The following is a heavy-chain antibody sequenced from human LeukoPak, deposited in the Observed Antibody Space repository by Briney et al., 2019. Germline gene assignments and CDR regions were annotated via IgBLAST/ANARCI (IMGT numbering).Heavy chain of an antibody. D-gene: IGHD2-2*01. CDR1: GFTFSSYG. CDR3: ANSLGYCSSTSCYDLFDY. V-gene: IGHV3-30*02. J-gene: IGHJ4*02. CDR2: IRYDGSNK. Sequence: GGSLRLPCAASGFTFSSYGMHWVRQAPGKGLEWVAFIRYDGSNKYYADSVKGRFTISRDNSKNTLYLQMNSLRAEDTAVYYCANSLGYCSSTSCYDLFDYWGQGTLVTVSS.